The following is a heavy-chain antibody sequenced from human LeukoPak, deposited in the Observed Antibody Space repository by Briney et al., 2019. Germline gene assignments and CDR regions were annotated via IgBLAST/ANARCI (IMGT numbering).Heavy chain of an antibody. D-gene: IGHD6-19*01. CDR2: IDPPSGAP. Sequence: GASVKVSCKASGYTFTGQFIHWLRQAPGQGLEWMGWIDPPSGAPHYAPKFQDRVTMTRDTSIATAYLGVHRLKSDDTAVYYCARSGFSTGFYLDFWGQGTLISVSS. CDR1: GYTFTGQF. J-gene: IGHJ4*02. CDR3: ARSGFSTGFYLDF. V-gene: IGHV1-2*02.